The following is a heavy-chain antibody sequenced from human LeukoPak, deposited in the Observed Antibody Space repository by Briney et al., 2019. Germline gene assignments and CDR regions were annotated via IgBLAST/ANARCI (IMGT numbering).Heavy chain of an antibody. D-gene: IGHD6-19*01. CDR2: ISSGSSYI. CDR3: ARGGVGCFDY. V-gene: IGHV3-21*01. Sequence: PGGSLRLSRAASGFTFSSHWMHWVRQAPGKGLEWVSSISSGSSYIYYADSVKGRFTISRDNAKNSLYLLMNSLRAEDTAVYYCARGGVGCFDYWGQGALVTVSS. J-gene: IGHJ4*02. CDR1: GFTFSSHW.